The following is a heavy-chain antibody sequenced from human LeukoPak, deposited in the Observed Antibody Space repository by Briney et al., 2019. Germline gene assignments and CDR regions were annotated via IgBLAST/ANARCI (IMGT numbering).Heavy chain of an antibody. D-gene: IGHD3-22*01. CDR2: ISGSGGTT. J-gene: IGHJ4*02. CDR1: GFTFSSYG. Sequence: PGGSLRLSCAASGFTFSSYGMNWVRQAPGKGVEWVSGISGSGGTTYYADSVKGRFTISRDNSKNSLSLQVSSLRAEDTAVYYCAKTNGYYSDWGQGTLVTVSS. CDR3: AKTNGYYSD. V-gene: IGHV3-23*01.